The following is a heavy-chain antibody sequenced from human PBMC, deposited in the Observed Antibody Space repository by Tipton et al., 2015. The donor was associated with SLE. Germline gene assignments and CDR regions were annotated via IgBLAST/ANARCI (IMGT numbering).Heavy chain of an antibody. J-gene: IGHJ3*02. D-gene: IGHD6-13*01. Sequence: TLSLTCTVSGGSISSYYWSWIRQPAGKGLEWIGRIYTSGRTNYNPSLKSRVTMSVDTSKNRFSLKLSSVPAAGTAVYYCARGGITAAGKAIDIWGHGTMVTVSS. V-gene: IGHV4-4*07. CDR1: GGSISSYY. CDR3: ARGGITAAGKAIDI. CDR2: IYTSGRT.